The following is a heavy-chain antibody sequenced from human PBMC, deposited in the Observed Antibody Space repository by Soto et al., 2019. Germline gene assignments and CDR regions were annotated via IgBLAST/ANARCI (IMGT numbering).Heavy chain of an antibody. CDR1: GGSISSGDYY. J-gene: IGHJ4*02. Sequence: SETLSLTCTVSGGSISSGDYYWSWIRQPPGKGLEWIGYIYYSGSTYYNPSLKSRVTISVDTSKNQFSLKLSSVTAADTAVYYCARIMSRTLTTSAFDYWGQGTLVTVSS. CDR2: IYYSGST. V-gene: IGHV4-30-4*01. D-gene: IGHD4-17*01. CDR3: ARIMSRTLTTSAFDY.